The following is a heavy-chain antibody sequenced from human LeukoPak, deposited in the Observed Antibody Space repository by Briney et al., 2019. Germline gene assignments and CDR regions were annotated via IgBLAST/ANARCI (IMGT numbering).Heavy chain of an antibody. CDR2: IYYSGRT. CDR3: AREEANSGLDY. CDR1: GGSISSGGYY. Sequence: SQTLSLTCTVSGGSISSGGYYWTWIRQHPGKGLEWIGYIYYSGRTYYNPSLKSRVAISVDTSKNQFSLKLSSVTAADTAVYYCAREEANSGLDYWGQGILVSVSS. J-gene: IGHJ4*02. V-gene: IGHV4-31*03. D-gene: IGHD4/OR15-4a*01.